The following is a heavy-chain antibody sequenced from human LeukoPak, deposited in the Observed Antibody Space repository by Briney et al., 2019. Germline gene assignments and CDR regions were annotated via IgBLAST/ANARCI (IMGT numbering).Heavy chain of an antibody. J-gene: IGHJ5*02. V-gene: IGHV1-3*01. CDR3: ARTRLHCSSTSCPPNWFDP. CDR1: GYTFTGYA. Sequence: ASVNVSCKASGYTFTGYAMHWVRQAPGQRLEWMGWINAGNGNTKYSQKFQGRVTITRDTSASTAYMELSSLRSEDTAVYYCARTRLHCSSTSCPPNWFDPWGQGTLVTVSS. CDR2: INAGNGNT. D-gene: IGHD2-2*01.